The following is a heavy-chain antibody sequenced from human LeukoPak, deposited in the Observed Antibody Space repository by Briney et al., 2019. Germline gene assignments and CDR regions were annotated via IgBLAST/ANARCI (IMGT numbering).Heavy chain of an antibody. CDR3: SRGFPSSXTTRGYFDY. D-gene: IGHD2-2*01. CDR2: ISSSSSTI. V-gene: IGHV3-48*01. J-gene: IGHJ4*02. CDR1: GFTFSSYS. Sequence: GGSLRLSCAASGFTFSSYSMNWVRQAPGKGLEWVSYISSSSSTIYYADAVKGRFTISRDNAKSSLYLQMNSLRAEDTAVYFGSRGFPSSXTTRGYFDYWGQGTLVTVSS.